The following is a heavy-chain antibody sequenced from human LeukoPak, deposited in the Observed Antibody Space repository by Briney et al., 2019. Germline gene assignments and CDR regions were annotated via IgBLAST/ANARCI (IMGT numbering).Heavy chain of an antibody. CDR3: AKSGTKYTSSNFDS. Sequence: GRSLRRSCAASGFTFSSYGMHWVRQAPGKGLEWVAVISYEGTNKYYIESVKGRFTISRDNSKNTLSLQMSSLRAEDTAVYYCAKSGTKYTSSNFDSWGQGTQVTVSS. D-gene: IGHD6-6*01. CDR1: GFTFSSYG. V-gene: IGHV3-30*18. J-gene: IGHJ4*02. CDR2: ISYEGTNK.